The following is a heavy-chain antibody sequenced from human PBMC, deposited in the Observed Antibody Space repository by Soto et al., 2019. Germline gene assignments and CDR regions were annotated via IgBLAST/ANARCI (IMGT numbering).Heavy chain of an antibody. Sequence: GGSLRLSCAASGFTFSSYDMHWVRQATGKGLEWVSAIGTSGDTYYPGSVKGRFTISRENAKNSLYLQMNSLRAGDTAVYYCARHARGLRYFDYYYMDVWGKGTTVTVSS. J-gene: IGHJ6*03. V-gene: IGHV3-13*01. CDR2: IGTSGDT. CDR1: GFTFSSYD. D-gene: IGHD3-9*01. CDR3: ARHARGLRYFDYYYMDV.